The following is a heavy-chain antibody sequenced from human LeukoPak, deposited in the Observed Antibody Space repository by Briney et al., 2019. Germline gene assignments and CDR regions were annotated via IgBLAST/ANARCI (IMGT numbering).Heavy chain of an antibody. J-gene: IGHJ4*02. V-gene: IGHV4-61*08. CDR2: IYYSGST. CDR1: GGSISSGGYY. Sequence: PSETLSLTCTVSGGSISSGGYYWSWIRQHPGKGLEWIGYIYYSGSTNYNPSLKSRVTISVDTSKNQFSLKLSSVTAADTAVYYCARGIAARSFDYWGQGTLVTVSS. CDR3: ARGIAARSFDY. D-gene: IGHD6-6*01.